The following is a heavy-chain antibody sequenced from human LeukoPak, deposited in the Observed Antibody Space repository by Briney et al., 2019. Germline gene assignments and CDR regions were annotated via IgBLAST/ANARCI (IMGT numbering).Heavy chain of an antibody. J-gene: IGHJ4*02. Sequence: GRSLRLSCSASGFIFSSYAMHWVRQAPGKGLEYVSAISTNGGSTYYADSVKGRFTISRDNSKNTLYLQMSSLRAEDTAVYYCVKDLLTGHYPFDYWGQGTLVTVSS. CDR3: VKDLLTGHYPFDY. D-gene: IGHD3-9*01. CDR1: GFIFSSYA. CDR2: ISTNGGST. V-gene: IGHV3-64D*06.